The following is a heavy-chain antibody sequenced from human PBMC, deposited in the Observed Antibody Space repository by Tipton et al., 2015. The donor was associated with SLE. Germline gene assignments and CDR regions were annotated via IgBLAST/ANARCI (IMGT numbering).Heavy chain of an antibody. D-gene: IGHD3-9*01. J-gene: IGHJ3*02. CDR2: INHSGNT. CDR1: GASLSSFF. CDR3: ASGILTGNAAFDI. V-gene: IGHV4-34*01. Sequence: LRLSCTVSGASLSSFFWAWIRQPPGKGLEWIGEINHSGNTNFNPSLGSRVTVSVDTSNNQFSLRLSSVTAADTAVYYCASGILTGNAAFDIWGPGTMVTVPS.